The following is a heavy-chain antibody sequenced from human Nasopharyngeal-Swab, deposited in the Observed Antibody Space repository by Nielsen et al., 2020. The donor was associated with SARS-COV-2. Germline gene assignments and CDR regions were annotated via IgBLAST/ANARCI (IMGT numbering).Heavy chain of an antibody. CDR3: AREGRYCSGGSCKDYYYYYMDV. CDR1: GDSVSSNSAA. Sequence: SQTLSLTCAISGDSVSSNSAAWNWIRQSPSRGLEWLGRTYYRSKWYNDYAVSVKSRITINPDTSKNQFSLQLNSVTPEDTAVYYCAREGRYCSGGSCKDYYYYYMDVGGKGTTVTVSS. CDR2: TYYRSKWYN. V-gene: IGHV6-1*01. D-gene: IGHD2-15*01. J-gene: IGHJ6*03.